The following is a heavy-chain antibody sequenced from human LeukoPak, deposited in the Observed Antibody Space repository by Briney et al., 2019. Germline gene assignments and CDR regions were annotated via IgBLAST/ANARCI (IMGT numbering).Heavy chain of an antibody. V-gene: IGHV4-59*12. J-gene: IGHJ3*02. D-gene: IGHD3-10*01. CDR3: ARDLIGVTMVRGVNGAFDI. CDR2: IYYTGST. CDR1: GGSISSLY. Sequence: KPSETLSLTCSVSGGSISSLYWSWIRQPPGKGLEWIGYIYYTGSTNYNPSLKSRVTMFVDMSKNQFSLRLSSVTAADTAVYYCARDLIGVTMVRGVNGAFDIWGQGTMVTVSS.